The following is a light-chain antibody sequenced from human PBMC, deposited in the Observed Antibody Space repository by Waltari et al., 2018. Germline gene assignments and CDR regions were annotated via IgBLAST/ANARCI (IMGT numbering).Light chain of an antibody. CDR2: NNN. J-gene: IGLJ2*01. V-gene: IGLV1-44*01. Sequence: QSVLTQPPSASGTPGQRVTISCSGSSSNIGSNTVNWYQQLPGTAPKLPIYNNNQRPSGVPDRFSGSKSGTAASLAISGLQSEDEADYYCAAWDGSLNGRVFGGGTKLTVL. CDR1: SSNIGSNT. CDR3: AAWDGSLNGRV.